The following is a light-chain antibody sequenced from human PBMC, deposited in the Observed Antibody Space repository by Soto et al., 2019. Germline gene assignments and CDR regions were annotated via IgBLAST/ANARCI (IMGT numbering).Light chain of an antibody. CDR1: HDIRKY. V-gene: IGKV1-33*01. J-gene: IGKJ2*01. CDR2: SAS. CDR3: QQYDNLPRT. Sequence: DIQMTQSPSSLSASIGDRVTITCQVSHDIRKYLNWYQQKPGKSPKLLIYSASNLESGVPSRFSGSGFGTDFIFNISSLQPEDLATYYCQQYDNLPRTFGPGTKLEIK.